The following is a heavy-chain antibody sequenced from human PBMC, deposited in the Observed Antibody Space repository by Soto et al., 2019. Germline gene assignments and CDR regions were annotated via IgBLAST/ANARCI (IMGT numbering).Heavy chain of an antibody. CDR3: ARLHPNSDSWPFDY. J-gene: IGHJ4*02. CDR1: GASISSGGYY. D-gene: IGHD6-13*01. CDR2: IYYSGTT. V-gene: IGHV4-31*03. Sequence: SETLSLTCTVSGASISSGGYYYWSWIRQHPGKGLEWIGYIYYSGTTYYNPSYNPSLKSRVTISVDTSKNQFSLKLSSVTAADTAVYYCARLHPNSDSWPFDYWGQGILVTVSS.